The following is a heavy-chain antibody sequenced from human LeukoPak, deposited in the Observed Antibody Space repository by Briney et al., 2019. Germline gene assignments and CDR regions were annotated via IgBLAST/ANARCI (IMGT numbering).Heavy chain of an antibody. J-gene: IGHJ6*02. CDR1: GGSISSNFHY. Sequence: PSETLSLTCIVSGGSISSNFHYWCWIRQPPGKQFEWIGSIYYSGNTLHNPSLKSRVTILVDTSKRQISLNLSSVTAADTAVYYCARQQSSSSWALDVWGQGTTVTVSS. D-gene: IGHD6-6*01. V-gene: IGHV4-39*01. CDR2: IYYSGNT. CDR3: ARQQSSSSWALDV.